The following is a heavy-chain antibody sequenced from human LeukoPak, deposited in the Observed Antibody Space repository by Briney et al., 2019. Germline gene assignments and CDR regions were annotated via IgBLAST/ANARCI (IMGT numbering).Heavy chain of an antibody. D-gene: IGHD4-17*01. Sequence: GGSLRLSCAASGFTFSSYSMNWVRQAPGKGLEWVSSISSSSSYMYYADSVKGRFTISRDNAKNSLYLQMNSLRAEDTAVYYCARDLTMMTTVTRGLGSWGQGTLVTVSS. V-gene: IGHV3-21*01. CDR1: GFTFSSYS. CDR3: ARDLTMMTTVTRGLGS. CDR2: ISSSSSYM. J-gene: IGHJ5*02.